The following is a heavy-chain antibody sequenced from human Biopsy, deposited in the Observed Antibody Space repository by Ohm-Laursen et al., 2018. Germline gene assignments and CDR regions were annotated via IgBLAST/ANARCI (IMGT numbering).Heavy chain of an antibody. CDR1: GFDFSDYS. Sequence: SLTLSRASSGFDFSDYSMSWVRKAPGKGLGWVSSVTTTSSYIYYADSVKGRFTISRDNAQKSLYLQMNSLRAEDTAVYYCARDRRDWQHFFDYWGQGTEVIVSS. D-gene: IGHD3-3*02. CDR3: ARDRRDWQHFFDY. CDR2: VTTTSSYI. V-gene: IGHV3-21*04. J-gene: IGHJ4*02.